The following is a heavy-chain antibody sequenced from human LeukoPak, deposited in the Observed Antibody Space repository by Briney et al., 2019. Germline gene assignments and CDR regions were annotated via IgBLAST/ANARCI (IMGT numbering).Heavy chain of an antibody. CDR3: ARGPNWNFDVVFGYFDY. J-gene: IGHJ4*02. CDR1: GYTFTGYF. CDR2: INPNSGDT. V-gene: IGHV1-2*02. Sequence: ASVKVSCKASGYTFTGYFMHWVRQAPGQGLEWMGWINPNSGDTNYAQKFLGRVTMTRDTSISTAYMELSRLTSDDTAVYYCARGPNWNFDVVFGYFDYWGQGILVTVSS. D-gene: IGHD1-1*01.